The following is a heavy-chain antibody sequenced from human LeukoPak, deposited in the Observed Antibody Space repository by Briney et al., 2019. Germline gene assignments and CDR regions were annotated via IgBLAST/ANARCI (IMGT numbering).Heavy chain of an antibody. V-gene: IGHV4-4*07. CDR3: ARDSGEDYVWGSYRYTVSPYFDY. J-gene: IGHJ4*02. Sequence: SETLSLTCTVSGGSISSYYWSWIRQPAGKGLEWIGRIYTSGSTNYNPSLKSRVTMSVDTSKNQFSLKLSSVTAADTAVYYCARDSGEDYVWGSYRYTVSPYFDYWGQGTLATVSS. CDR2: IYTSGST. D-gene: IGHD3-16*02. CDR1: GGSISSYY.